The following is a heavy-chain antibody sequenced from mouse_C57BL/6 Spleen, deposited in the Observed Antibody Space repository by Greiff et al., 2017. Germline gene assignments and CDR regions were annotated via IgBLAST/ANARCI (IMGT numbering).Heavy chain of an antibody. CDR1: GYTFTSYG. CDR3: ASPYYGNSLGAY. J-gene: IGHJ3*01. V-gene: IGHV1-81*01. Sequence: QVQLKESGAELARPGASVKLSCKASGYTFTSYGISWVKQRTGQGLEWIGEIYPRSGNTYYNEKFKGKATLTAGKSSSTAYMELRSLTSEDSAVYFCASPYYGNSLGAYWGQGTLVTVSA. D-gene: IGHD2-10*01. CDR2: IYPRSGNT.